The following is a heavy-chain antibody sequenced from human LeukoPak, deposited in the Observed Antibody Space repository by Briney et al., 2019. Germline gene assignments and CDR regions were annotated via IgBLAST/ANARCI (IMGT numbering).Heavy chain of an antibody. V-gene: IGHV4-28*01. J-gene: IGHJ4*02. CDR1: GYSISNTNW. CDR2: INNSGRT. D-gene: IGHD5-18*01. Sequence: SETLSLTCAVSGYSISNTNWWAWIRQPPGKGLEWIGYINNSGRTYYNPSLKSRVTMSVDTSKNQFSLKLSSVTAVDTAVYYCATTAVNTATNFHYWGQGTLVTVSS. CDR3: ATTAVNTATNFHY.